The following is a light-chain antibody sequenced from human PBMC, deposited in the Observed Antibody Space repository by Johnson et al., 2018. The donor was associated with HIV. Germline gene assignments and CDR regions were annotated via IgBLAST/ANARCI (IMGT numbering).Light chain of an antibody. V-gene: IGLV1-41*01. CDR3: LAGETGPRSWEV. CDR2: ENN. J-gene: IGLJ1*01. Sequence: QAVLTQPPSVSAAPGQKVTISCSGSSSNIGNNYVSLYQQLPGTAPKLLIYENNKRPSGIPDRFSGSKSGTSATLGITGLWPEDEADDYCLAGETGPRSWEVFGTVTKVTVL. CDR1: SSNIGNNY.